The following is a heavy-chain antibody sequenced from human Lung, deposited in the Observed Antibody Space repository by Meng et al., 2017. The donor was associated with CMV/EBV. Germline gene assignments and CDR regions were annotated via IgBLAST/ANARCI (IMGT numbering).Heavy chain of an antibody. V-gene: IGHV4-59*08. J-gene: IGHJ4*02. Sequence: QLRESVPGRVTPSEALARTCAVSGGSISTYDWSWIRPPPGKGLEWIGNNYYSGSTNYNPSLASRVTISVDSSKNQFSLKLSSVTAADTAVYYCARHQNGGTYPLDYWGQGTLVTVSS. D-gene: IGHD3-16*02. CDR1: GGSISTYD. CDR2: NYYSGST. CDR3: ARHQNGGTYPLDY.